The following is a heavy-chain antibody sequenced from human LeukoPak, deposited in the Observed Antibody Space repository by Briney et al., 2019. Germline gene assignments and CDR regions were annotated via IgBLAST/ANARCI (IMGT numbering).Heavy chain of an antibody. Sequence: GGSLRLSCAASGFTFSSYAMHWVRKAPGKGREWVAVISYDGSNKYYADSVKGRFTISRDNSKNTLYLQMNSLRAEDTAVYYCARDPGYSSSWYGYYFDYWGQGTLVTVSS. CDR1: GFTFSSYA. J-gene: IGHJ4*02. CDR2: ISYDGSNK. CDR3: ARDPGYSSSWYGYYFDY. D-gene: IGHD6-13*01. V-gene: IGHV3-30*04.